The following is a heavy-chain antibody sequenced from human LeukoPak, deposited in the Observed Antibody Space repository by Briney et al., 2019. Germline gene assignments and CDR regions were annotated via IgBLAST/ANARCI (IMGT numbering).Heavy chain of an antibody. J-gene: IGHJ4*02. CDR3: AKDNAYSSGWLYYFDY. Sequence: GGSLRLSCAASGFTFRKSGIHWVRQAPGKGLEWMAYIEDNGNSKYYADSVKGRFTISRDNSKNTLNLQMNSLTVEDTAVYYCAKDNAYSSGWLYYFDYWGQGTLVTVSS. CDR2: IEDNGNSK. D-gene: IGHD6-19*01. V-gene: IGHV3-30*02. CDR1: GFTFRKSG.